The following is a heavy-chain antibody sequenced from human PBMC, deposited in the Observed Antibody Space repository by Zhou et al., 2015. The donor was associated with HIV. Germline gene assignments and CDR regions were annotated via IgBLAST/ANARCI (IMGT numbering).Heavy chain of an antibody. CDR2: ISHDGSNK. J-gene: IGHJ4*02. V-gene: IGHV3-30*18. D-gene: IGHD3-22*01. CDR1: RITFSSYG. CDR3: ANGAYYFDSSGYSYFDY. Sequence: VQLVESGGRLSTAWGGSLRLSCAASRITFSSYGMNWVRQAPGKGLEWVAVISHDGSNKYYADSVKGRFTISRDNSKNTLYLQMNSLRTEDAAVYYCANGAYYFDSSGYSYFDYWGQGTLVTVSS.